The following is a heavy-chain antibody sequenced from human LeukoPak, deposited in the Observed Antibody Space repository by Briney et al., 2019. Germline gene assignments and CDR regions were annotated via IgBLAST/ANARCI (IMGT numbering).Heavy chain of an antibody. CDR3: ARDHDPITMVRGVPGQLGNWFDP. D-gene: IGHD3-10*01. V-gene: IGHV4-4*07. CDR2: IYTSGST. Sequence: SETLSLTCTVSGGSISSYYWSWIRQPAGKGLEWIGRIYTSGSTNYNPSLKSRVTTSVDTSKNQFSLKLSSVTAADTAVYYCARDHDPITMVRGVPGQLGNWFDPWGQGTLVTVSS. CDR1: GGSISSYY. J-gene: IGHJ5*02.